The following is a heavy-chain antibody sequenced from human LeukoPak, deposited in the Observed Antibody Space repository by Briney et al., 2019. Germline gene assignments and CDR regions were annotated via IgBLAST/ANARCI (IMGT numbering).Heavy chain of an antibody. J-gene: IGHJ3*02. CDR2: ISYDGSNK. CDR1: GFTFSSYG. V-gene: IGHV3-30*18. CDR3: AKGGHAFDI. Sequence: GGSLRLSCGASGFTFSSYGMHWVRQAPGKGLEWVAVISYDGSNKYYADSVKGRFTISRDNSKNTLYLQMNSLRAEDTAVYYCAKGGHAFDIWGQGTMVTVSS. D-gene: IGHD3-16*01.